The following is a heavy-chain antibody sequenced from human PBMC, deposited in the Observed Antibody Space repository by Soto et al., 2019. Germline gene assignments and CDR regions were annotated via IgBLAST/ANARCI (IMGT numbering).Heavy chain of an antibody. J-gene: IGHJ6*03. CDR2: IWYDGSNK. CDR1: GFTFSSYG. CDR3: ARGAVDYYYYYMDV. V-gene: IGHV3-33*01. Sequence: QVQLVESGGGVVQPGRSLRLSCAASGFTFSSYGMHWVRQAPGKGLEWVAVIWYDGSNKYYADSVKGRFTISRDNSKNTLYLQMKSLRAEDTAVYYCARGAVDYYYYYMDVWGKGTTVTVSS.